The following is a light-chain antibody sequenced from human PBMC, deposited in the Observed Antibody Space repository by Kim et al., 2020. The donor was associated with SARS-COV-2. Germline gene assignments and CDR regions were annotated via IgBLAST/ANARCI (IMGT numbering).Light chain of an antibody. Sequence: ALEPTVSITSQGDSLRSYYASWYQQKPGQAPVLVIYDKNHRPSGIPDRFSGSSSGNTASLTITGAQAEDEADYYCNSRDSSGNHWVFGGGTQLTVL. V-gene: IGLV3-19*01. CDR3: NSRDSSGNHWV. CDR2: DKN. J-gene: IGLJ3*02. CDR1: SLRSYY.